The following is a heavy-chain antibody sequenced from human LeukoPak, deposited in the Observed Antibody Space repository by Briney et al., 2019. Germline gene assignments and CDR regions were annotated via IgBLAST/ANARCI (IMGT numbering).Heavy chain of an antibody. Sequence: PSETLSLTCTVSGGSISSYYWSWIRQPPGKGLEWIGYIFYSGNTNYNPSLKSRVTISVDTSKNHFSLKLSSVTAADTAVYYCARDLHSSGWFWFDPWGQGTLVTVSS. V-gene: IGHV4-59*01. CDR2: IFYSGNT. CDR1: GGSISSYY. CDR3: ARDLHSSGWFWFDP. J-gene: IGHJ5*02. D-gene: IGHD6-19*01.